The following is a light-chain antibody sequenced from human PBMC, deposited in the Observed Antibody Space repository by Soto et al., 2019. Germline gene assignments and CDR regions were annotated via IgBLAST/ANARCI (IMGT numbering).Light chain of an antibody. CDR1: QSVSTY. J-gene: IGKJ5*01. V-gene: IGKV3-20*01. Sequence: IVLTQSPATLSLSPGERATLSCRASQSVSTYLAWYQQKPGQGPRLLIYDASTRATGIPARFSGSGSGTDFTLTISRLEPEDFAVYYCQQYGSSSTFGQGTRLEIK. CDR2: DAS. CDR3: QQYGSSST.